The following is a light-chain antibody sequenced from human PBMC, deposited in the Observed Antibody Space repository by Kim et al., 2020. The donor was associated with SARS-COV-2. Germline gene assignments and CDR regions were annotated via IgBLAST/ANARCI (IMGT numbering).Light chain of an antibody. V-gene: IGLV3-19*01. CDR2: GKN. CDR1: SLRSYY. J-gene: IGLJ2*01. CDR3: NSRDSSGNRV. Sequence: ALGQTVRITCHGNSLRSYYASWYQQKPGQAPVLVIYGKNNRPSGIPDRFSGSSSGNTASLTITGAQAEDEADYYCNSRDSSGNRVFGGGTQLTVL.